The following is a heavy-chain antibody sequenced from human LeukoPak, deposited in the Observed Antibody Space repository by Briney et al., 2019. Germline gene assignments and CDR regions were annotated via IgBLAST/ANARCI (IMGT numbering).Heavy chain of an antibody. Sequence: GGSLRLSCAASGFSFSSYAMSWVRQAPGKGLEWVSTTGRDGRTTYYADSVKGRFTISRDNSKNTLYLQMNSLRAEDTAVYYCARGFSSSWYAVGYWGQGTLVTVSS. CDR2: TGRDGRTT. CDR1: GFSFSSYA. CDR3: ARGFSSSWYAVGY. V-gene: IGHV3-23*01. J-gene: IGHJ4*02. D-gene: IGHD6-13*01.